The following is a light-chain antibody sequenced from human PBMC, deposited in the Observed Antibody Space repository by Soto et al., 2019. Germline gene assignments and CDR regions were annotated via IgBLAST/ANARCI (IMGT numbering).Light chain of an antibody. Sequence: DIQMTQSPSSLSASVGDRVTITCRASQNINDSLNWFQHKPGQAPKLLIYAASSLQSGVPSRFSGSGSETDFTLTISSLQPEDFASYFCQRSWTFGQGTKL. J-gene: IGKJ2*01. CDR3: QRSWT. CDR1: QNINDS. V-gene: IGKV1-39*01. CDR2: AAS.